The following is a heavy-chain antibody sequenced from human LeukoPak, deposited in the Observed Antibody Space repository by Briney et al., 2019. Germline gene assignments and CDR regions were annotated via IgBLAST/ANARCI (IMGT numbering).Heavy chain of an antibody. Sequence: PSETLSLTCAVYGGSFSGYYWSWIRQPPGKGLEWIGEINHSGSTNYNPSLKSRVTISVDTSKNQFSLKLSSATAADTAVYYCARGRSEINFDYWGQGTLVTVSS. V-gene: IGHV4-34*01. J-gene: IGHJ4*02. CDR2: INHSGST. CDR1: GGSFSGYY. D-gene: IGHD5-24*01. CDR3: ARGRSEINFDY.